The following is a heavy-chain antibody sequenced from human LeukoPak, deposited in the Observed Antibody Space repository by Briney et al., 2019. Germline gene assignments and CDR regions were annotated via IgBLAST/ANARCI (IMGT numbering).Heavy chain of an antibody. V-gene: IGHV4-34*01. D-gene: IGHD3-10*01. CDR2: INHSGST. CDR1: GGSFSGYY. J-gene: IGHJ4*02. CDR3: ARGRVLYYFDY. Sequence: PSETLSLTCAVCGGSFSGYYWSWIRQPPGKGLEWIGEINHSGSTNYNPSLKSRVTISVDTSKNQFSLKLSSVTAADTAVYYCARGRVLYYFDYWGQGTLVTVSS.